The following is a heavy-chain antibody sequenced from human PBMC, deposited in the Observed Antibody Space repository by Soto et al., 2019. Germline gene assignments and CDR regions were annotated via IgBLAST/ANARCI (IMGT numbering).Heavy chain of an antibody. V-gene: IGHV3-49*03. CDR1: GFTFGDYA. Sequence: GGSLRLSCTASGFTFGDYAMSWFRQAPGKGLEWVGFIRSKAYGGTTEYAASVKGRFTISRDDSKSIAYLQMNSLKTEDTAVYYCTRRRTTLAHYYYYYYMDVWGKGTTVTISS. CDR3: TRRRTTLAHYYYYYYMDV. J-gene: IGHJ6*03. CDR2: IRSKAYGGTT. D-gene: IGHD1-7*01.